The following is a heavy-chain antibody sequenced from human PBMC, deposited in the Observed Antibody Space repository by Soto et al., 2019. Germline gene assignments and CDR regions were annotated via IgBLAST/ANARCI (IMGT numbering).Heavy chain of an antibody. Sequence: QVQLQESGPGLVKPSETLSLTCTVSGGSVSSSSYYWSWIRQPPGKGLEWIGYIYYSGSTNYNPSLKSRVTISVDTSKNQFSLKLSSVTAADTAVYYCARDMGSGWFDPWGQGTLVTVSS. CDR3: ARDMGSGWFDP. CDR2: IYYSGST. V-gene: IGHV4-61*01. D-gene: IGHD1-26*01. J-gene: IGHJ5*02. CDR1: GGSVSSSSYY.